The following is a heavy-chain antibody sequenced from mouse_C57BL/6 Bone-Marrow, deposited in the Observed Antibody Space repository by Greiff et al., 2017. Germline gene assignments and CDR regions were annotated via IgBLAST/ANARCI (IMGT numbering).Heavy chain of an antibody. J-gene: IGHJ2*01. CDR3: ARDDYGGRDGSFDY. V-gene: IGHV1-81*01. CDR1: CYTFPSYG. D-gene: IGHD2-4*01. Sequence: QLQLTQSGAELARPGASVQLSCQASCYTFPSYGLSWLKPRTGQGLEWIGELYPSSGNTYYNEKFKGQATLTADKSSSTAYMELRSLTSEDSAVYFCARDDYGGRDGSFDYWSQGATLTVST. CDR2: LYPSSGNT.